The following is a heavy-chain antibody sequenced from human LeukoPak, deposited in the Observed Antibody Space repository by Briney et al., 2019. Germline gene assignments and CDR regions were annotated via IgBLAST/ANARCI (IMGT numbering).Heavy chain of an antibody. V-gene: IGHV4-31*03. CDR2: IYYSGST. D-gene: IGHD3-16*01. CDR1: SGSISGGGHH. Sequence: SQTLSLTCTVSSGSISGGGHHWSWIRQHPGKGLEWIGYIYYSGSTYYNPSLKSRVIISVDTSQNQFSLKLSSVTAADTAVYYCARDRRLILGSLDAFHIWGQGTMVTVSS. J-gene: IGHJ3*02. CDR3: ARDRRLILGSLDAFHI.